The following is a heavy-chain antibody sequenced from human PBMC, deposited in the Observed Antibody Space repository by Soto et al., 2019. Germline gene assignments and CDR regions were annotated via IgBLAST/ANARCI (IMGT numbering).Heavy chain of an antibody. CDR1: GFTLDDYA. CDR2: INWNSGSI. Sequence: EVQLVEAGGGLVQPGMSLRLSCADSGFTLDDYAMHWVRQVPGKVLEWVSGINWNSGSIGYADSVKGRFAISRDNAKKSLPLQMNSLRAEDTAFYYCVKDESINWYSGHFRHWGQCTLVTVSS. CDR3: VKDESINWYSGHFRH. D-gene: IGHD6-13*01. J-gene: IGHJ1*01. V-gene: IGHV3-9*01.